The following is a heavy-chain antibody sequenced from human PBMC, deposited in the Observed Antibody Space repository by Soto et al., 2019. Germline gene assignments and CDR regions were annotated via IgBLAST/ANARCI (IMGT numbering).Heavy chain of an antibody. CDR2: ISGSGGST. D-gene: IGHD6-6*01. V-gene: IGHV3-23*01. Sequence: GGSLRLSCAASGFTFSSYAMSWVRQAPGKGLEWVSAISGSGGSTYYADSVKGRFTISRDNSKNTLYLQMNSLRAEDTAVYYCAKDSIAARRDYYYGMDVWGQGTTVTVSS. CDR3: AKDSIAARRDYYYGMDV. J-gene: IGHJ6*02. CDR1: GFTFSSYA.